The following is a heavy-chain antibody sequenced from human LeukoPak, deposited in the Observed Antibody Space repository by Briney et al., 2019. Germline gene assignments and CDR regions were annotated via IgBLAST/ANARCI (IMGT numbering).Heavy chain of an antibody. CDR2: MNPNSGNT. J-gene: IGHJ4*02. CDR1: GYTFTSYD. D-gene: IGHD6-13*01. CDR3: ARGPNPYSSSWCDEDY. Sequence: ASVKVSCKASGYTFTSYDINWVRQATGQGLEWMGWMNPNSGNTGYAQKFQGRVTMTRNTSISTAYMELSSLRSEDTAVYYCARGPNPYSSSWCDEDYWGQGTLVTVSS. V-gene: IGHV1-8*01.